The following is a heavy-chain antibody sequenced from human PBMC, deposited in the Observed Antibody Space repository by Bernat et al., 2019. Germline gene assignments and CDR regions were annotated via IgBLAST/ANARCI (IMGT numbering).Heavy chain of an antibody. CDR2: IYSGDVT. CDR3: ARDNGLNWFDP. V-gene: IGHV3-53*01. J-gene: IGHJ5*02. CDR1: GFSVSSNY. Sequence: EVQLVESGGGLVQPGGSLRLSCAASGFSVSSNYMSWVRQAPGRGLEWVSVIYSGDVTYYADSVKGRFTISRDNSKNTVYLQMNSLRAEDTAVYYCARDNGLNWFDPWGQGTLVTVSS.